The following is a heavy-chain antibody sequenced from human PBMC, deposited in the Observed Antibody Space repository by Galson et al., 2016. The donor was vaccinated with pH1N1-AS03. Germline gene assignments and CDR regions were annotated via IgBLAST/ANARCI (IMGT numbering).Heavy chain of an antibody. J-gene: IGHJ4*02. CDR1: GFSLGTTSVG. CDR3: TKTSGYDFDF. Sequence: PALVKPTQTLTLTCSFSGFSLGTTSVGLAWIRQPPGEALEWLALVHWDGVDRPSPSLRGRLAITKDTSKNQVVLPMTNMGPADTGTYFCTKTSGYDFDFWGQGAPVTVS. D-gene: IGHD5-12*01. CDR2: VHWDGVD. V-gene: IGHV2-5*02.